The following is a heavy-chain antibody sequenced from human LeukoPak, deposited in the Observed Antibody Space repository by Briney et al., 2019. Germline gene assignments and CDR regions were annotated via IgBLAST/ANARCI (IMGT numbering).Heavy chain of an antibody. CDR1: GYTFTGYY. Sequence: SVKVSCKASGYTFTGYYMHWVRQAPGQGLEWMGGIIPIFGTANYAQKFQGRVTITADESTSTAYMELSSLRSEDTAVYYCARDDCSSTSCPYGAFDPWGQGTLVTVSS. D-gene: IGHD2-2*01. J-gene: IGHJ5*02. CDR3: ARDDCSSTSCPYGAFDP. V-gene: IGHV1-69*13. CDR2: IIPIFGTA.